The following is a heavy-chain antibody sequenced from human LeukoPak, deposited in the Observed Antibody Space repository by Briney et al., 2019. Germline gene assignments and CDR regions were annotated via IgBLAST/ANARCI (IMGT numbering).Heavy chain of an antibody. CDR3: XXXXAIYFYYGLDV. V-gene: IGHV3-23*01. CDR2: ISGSGGST. D-gene: IGHD3-3*01. Sequence: GGSLRLSCAASGFTFSSYAMSWVRQTPGKGLEWVSAISGSGGSTYYADSVKGRFTISRDNSKNTLFLQMNSLRAEDTAPYYCXXXXAIYFYYGLDVWGQGTTVAVSS. J-gene: IGHJ6*02. CDR1: GFTFSSYA.